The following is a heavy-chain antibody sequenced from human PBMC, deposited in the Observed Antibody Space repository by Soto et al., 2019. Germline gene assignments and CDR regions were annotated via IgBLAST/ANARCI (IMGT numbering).Heavy chain of an antibody. Sequence: GASVKVSCKASGYTFTSYGISWVRQAPGQGLEWMGWISAYNGNTNYAQKLQGRVTMTTDTSTSTAYMELRSLRSDDTAVYYCARDLLRYFEWPLQGNWFDPWGQGTLVTVSS. CDR3: ARDLLRYFEWPLQGNWFDP. CDR2: ISAYNGNT. J-gene: IGHJ5*02. V-gene: IGHV1-18*01. D-gene: IGHD3-9*01. CDR1: GYTFTSYG.